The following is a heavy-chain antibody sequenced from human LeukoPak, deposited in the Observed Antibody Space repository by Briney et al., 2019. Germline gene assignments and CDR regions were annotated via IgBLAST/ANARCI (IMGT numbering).Heavy chain of an antibody. J-gene: IGHJ4*02. V-gene: IGHV3-66*01. D-gene: IGHD6-19*01. Sequence: GGSLRLSCAASGLTFSDYTMNWVRQGPGKGLEWVSVIYSGGNTYYADSVKGRFTISRDNSKNTLYLQMNSLRAEDTAVYYCARGVGYSSGWSLDYWGQGTLVTVSS. CDR3: ARGVGYSSGWSLDY. CDR2: IYSGGNT. CDR1: GLTFSDYT.